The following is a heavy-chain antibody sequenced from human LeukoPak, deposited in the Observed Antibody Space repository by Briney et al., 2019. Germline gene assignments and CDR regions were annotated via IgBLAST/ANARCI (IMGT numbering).Heavy chain of an antibody. D-gene: IGHD4-17*01. CDR1: GPSITTYM. V-gene: IGHV3-21*01. CDR2: ISDRSGHI. Sequence: GGSLRLSCAASGPSITTYMMNWVRQAPGKGLEWVSSISDRSGHIYYADSVKGRFTISRDNAKNSLSLQMSSLRVEDTAVYYCAKYGDTRIITGAGHFDFWGQGTLVTVSS. J-gene: IGHJ4*02. CDR3: AKYGDTRIITGAGHFDF.